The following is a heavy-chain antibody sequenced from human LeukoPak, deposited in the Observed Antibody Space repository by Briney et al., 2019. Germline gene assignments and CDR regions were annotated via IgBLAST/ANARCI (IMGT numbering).Heavy chain of an antibody. CDR2: IYYSGST. CDR3: ARTVVQDAFDI. V-gene: IGHV4-31*03. Sequence: SETLSLTCTVSGGSISSGGYYWSWIRQHPGKGLEWIGYIYYSGSTYYNPSLKSRVTISVDTSKNQFSLKLSSVTAADTAVYYCARTVVQDAFDIWGQGTMVTVSS. D-gene: IGHD4-23*01. J-gene: IGHJ3*02. CDR1: GGSISSGGYY.